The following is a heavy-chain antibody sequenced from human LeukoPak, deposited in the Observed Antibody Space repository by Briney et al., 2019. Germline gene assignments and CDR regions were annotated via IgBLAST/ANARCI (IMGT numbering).Heavy chain of an antibody. V-gene: IGHV3-23*01. CDR1: GFTFSSYW. Sequence: PGGSLRLSCAASGFTFSSYWMHWVRQAPGKGLAWVSGLSGGGGSTYYADSVKGRFTISRDNSKNTLYLQMNSLRAEDTAVYYCARRGYRYDPNIDYYYYYGMDVWGQGTTVTVSS. CDR2: LSGGGGST. CDR3: ARRGYRYDPNIDYYYYYGMDV. D-gene: IGHD5-18*01. J-gene: IGHJ6*02.